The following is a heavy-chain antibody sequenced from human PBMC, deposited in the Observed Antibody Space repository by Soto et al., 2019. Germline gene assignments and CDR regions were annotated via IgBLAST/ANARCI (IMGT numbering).Heavy chain of an antibody. CDR1: GYTFTSYG. J-gene: IGHJ4*02. D-gene: IGHD2-8*01. V-gene: IGHV1-3*01. CDR2: INAANGDT. Sequence: ASVKCSCKASGYTFTSYGIHWVRQAPGQRLECMGWINAANGDTKYSPKFQGRVTITRGTXXSXXXMXLXSLRXEXTAVYYCGSLSRYASDYWGQGTLVTVSS. CDR3: GSLSRYASDY.